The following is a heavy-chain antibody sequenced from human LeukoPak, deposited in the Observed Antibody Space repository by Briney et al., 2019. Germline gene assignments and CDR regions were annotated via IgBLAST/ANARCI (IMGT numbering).Heavy chain of an antibody. CDR3: ARDRGYSYFGY. D-gene: IGHD5-18*01. J-gene: IGHJ4*02. CDR1: GFTFSSYS. Sequence: GGSLRLSCAASGFTFSSYSMNWVRQAPGKGLEWVSSISNSSSHIYYADSVKGRFTISRDNAKNSLYLQMNSLRAEDTAVYYCARDRGYSYFGYWGQGTLVTVSS. V-gene: IGHV3-21*01. CDR2: ISNSSSHI.